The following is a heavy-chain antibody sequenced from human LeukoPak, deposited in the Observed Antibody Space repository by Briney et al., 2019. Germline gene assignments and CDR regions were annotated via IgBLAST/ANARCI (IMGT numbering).Heavy chain of an antibody. J-gene: IGHJ4*02. CDR2: ISSSSSTI. CDR1: GFTFSSHS. Sequence: GGSLRLSCAASGFTFSSHSMNWVRQAPGKGLEWVSYISSSSSTIYYADSVKGRFTISRDNAKNSLYLQMNSLRAEDTAVYYCARDKIVGPTTLDYWGQGTLVTVSS. D-gene: IGHD1-26*01. CDR3: ARDKIVGPTTLDY. V-gene: IGHV3-48*01.